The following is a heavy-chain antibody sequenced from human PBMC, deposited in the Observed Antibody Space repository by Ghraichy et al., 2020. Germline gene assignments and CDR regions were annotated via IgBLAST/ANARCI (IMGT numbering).Heavy chain of an antibody. V-gene: IGHV4-34*01. Sequence: SETLSLTCAVYGGSFSGYYWSWIRQPPGKGLEWIGEINHSGSTNYNPSLKSRVTISVDTSKNQFSLKLSPVTAADTAVYYCARVSVAVAGTGPDYWGQGTLVTVSS. CDR2: INHSGST. J-gene: IGHJ4*02. CDR3: ARVSVAVAGTGPDY. CDR1: GGSFSGYY. D-gene: IGHD6-19*01.